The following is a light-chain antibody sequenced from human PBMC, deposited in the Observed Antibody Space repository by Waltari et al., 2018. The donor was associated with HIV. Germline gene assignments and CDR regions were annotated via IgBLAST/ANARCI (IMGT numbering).Light chain of an antibody. CDR2: GVN. CDR3: AAWDVSINGFCV. V-gene: IGLV1-44*01. CDR1: SASIRSNT. J-gene: IGLJ3*02. Sequence: QSVLTQPPAASGTPGKRATIACTGSSASIRSNTGNRFQHLPGTAPKLLIYGVNQRPSGVPDRFSGSKSGTSASLAISGLQSEDEADYYCAAWDVSINGFCVFGVGTKLTVL.